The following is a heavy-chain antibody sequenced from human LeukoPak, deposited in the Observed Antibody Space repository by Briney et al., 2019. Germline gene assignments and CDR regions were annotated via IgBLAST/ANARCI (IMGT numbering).Heavy chain of an antibody. CDR1: GGSFSGYY. D-gene: IGHD7-27*01. Sequence: SETLSLTCAVYGGSFSGYYWSWIRQPPGKGLEWIGEINHSGSTNYNPSLKSRVTISVDTSKNQFSLKLSSVTAADTAVYYCARGITGDPFDYWGQGTLVTVSS. V-gene: IGHV4-34*01. J-gene: IGHJ4*02. CDR3: ARGITGDPFDY. CDR2: INHSGST.